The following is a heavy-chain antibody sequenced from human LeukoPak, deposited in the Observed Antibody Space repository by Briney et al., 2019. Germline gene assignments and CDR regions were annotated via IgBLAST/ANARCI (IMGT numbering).Heavy chain of an antibody. Sequence: GESLKISCKGSGYTFTTYWIARVRQMPGKGLEWMGIIFPTDSDTRYSPSFQGQVSISVDKSISTAYLQWSSLKASDTAMYYCARTSSDSYSWDLDYWGQGTLVTVSS. CDR1: GYTFTTYW. D-gene: IGHD6-13*01. V-gene: IGHV5-51*01. CDR3: ARTSSDSYSWDLDY. J-gene: IGHJ4*02. CDR2: IFPTDSDT.